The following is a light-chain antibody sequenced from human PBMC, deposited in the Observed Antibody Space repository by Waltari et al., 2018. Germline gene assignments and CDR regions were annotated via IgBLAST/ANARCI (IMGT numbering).Light chain of an antibody. J-gene: IGLJ2*01. V-gene: IGLV4-69*01. CDR1: SGPSSFV. CDR2: LNTDGGH. CDR3: QTWGTGIVV. Sequence: QLVLTQPPSASASLGASVKLTCTLSSGPSSFVIAWHQQPPGKGPRYLMTLNTDGGHTKGDGIPDRFSGSISGAERYLTIASLQSEDEADYFCQTWGTGIVVFGGGTKLTVL.